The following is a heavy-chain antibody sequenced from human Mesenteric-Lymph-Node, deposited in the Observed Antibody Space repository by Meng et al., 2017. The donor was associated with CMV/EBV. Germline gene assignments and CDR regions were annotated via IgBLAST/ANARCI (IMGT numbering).Heavy chain of an antibody. J-gene: IGHJ4*02. V-gene: IGHV4-39*01. CDR1: ISSSSYY. D-gene: IGHD3-9*01. Sequence: ISSSSYYWGWIRQPPGKGLEWIGSIYYSGSTYYNPSLKSRVTISVDTSKNQFSLKLSSVTAADTAVYYCARNIFTGYYRVRGPYYFDYWGQGTLVTVSS. CDR3: ARNIFTGYYRVRGPYYFDY. CDR2: IYYSGST.